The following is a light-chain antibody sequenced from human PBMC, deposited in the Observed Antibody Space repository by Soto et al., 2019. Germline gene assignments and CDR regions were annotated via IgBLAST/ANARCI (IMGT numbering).Light chain of an antibody. CDR1: QSVLYSSNNKNY. J-gene: IGKJ2*01. Sequence: DIVMTQSPDSLAVSLGERATINCKSSQSVLYSSNNKNYLAWYQQKPGQPPKLLIHWASTRESGVPDRFSGSGSGTEFILTISSLQAEDVAVYYCQQYYITPYTFGQGTKLEI. CDR3: QQYYITPYT. V-gene: IGKV4-1*01. CDR2: WAS.